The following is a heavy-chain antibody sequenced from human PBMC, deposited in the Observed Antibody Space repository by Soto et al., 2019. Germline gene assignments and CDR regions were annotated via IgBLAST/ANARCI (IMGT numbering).Heavy chain of an antibody. CDR1: GYSFTSYW. CDR3: ARLQAAAGDNDLTFDY. CDR2: IDPSDSDT. V-gene: IGHV5-10-1*01. D-gene: IGHD6-13*01. J-gene: IGHJ4*02. Sequence: EVQLVQSGAEVKKPGESLRIYCKGSGYSFTSYWISWVRQMPGKGLEWMGRIDPSDSDTNYSPSFQGHVTISTDKSISTAYLQWSSLKASDTAMYYCARLQAAAGDNDLTFDYWGQGTLVTVSS.